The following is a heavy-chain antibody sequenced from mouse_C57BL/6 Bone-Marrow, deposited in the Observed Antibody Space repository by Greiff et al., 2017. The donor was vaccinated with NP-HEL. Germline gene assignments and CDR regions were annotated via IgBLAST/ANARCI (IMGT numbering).Heavy chain of an antibody. CDR1: GFTFSDYG. Sequence: EVKVVDSGGGLVQPGGSLKLSCTASGFTFSDYGMAWVRQAPRKGPEWVAFISNLAYSIYYADTVTGRFTISRENAKNTLYLEMSSLRSEDTAMYYCARTGGSSSYAMDYWGQGTSVTVSS. CDR2: ISNLAYSI. D-gene: IGHD1-1*01. V-gene: IGHV5-15*01. J-gene: IGHJ4*01. CDR3: ARTGGSSSYAMDY.